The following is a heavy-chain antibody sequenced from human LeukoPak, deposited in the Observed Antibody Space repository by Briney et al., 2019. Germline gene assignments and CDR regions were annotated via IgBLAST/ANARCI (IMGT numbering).Heavy chain of an antibody. CDR1: GGSISSYY. Sequence: SETLSLTCTVSGGSISSYYWSWIRQPPGKGLEWIGYIYYSGSTNYNPSLKSRVTISVDTSKNQFSLKLSSVTAADTAVYYCARAWKSYYYYYMDVWGKGTTVTISS. CDR2: IYYSGST. J-gene: IGHJ6*03. D-gene: IGHD1-1*01. CDR3: ARAWKSYYYYYMDV. V-gene: IGHV4-59*01.